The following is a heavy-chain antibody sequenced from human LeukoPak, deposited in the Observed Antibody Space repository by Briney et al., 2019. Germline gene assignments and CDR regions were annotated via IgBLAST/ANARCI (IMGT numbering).Heavy chain of an antibody. J-gene: IGHJ4*02. V-gene: IGHV4-39*01. CDR2: IYYSGST. CDR1: GGSISSGTYY. D-gene: IGHD5-24*01. Sequence: PSETLSLTCIVSGGSISSGTYYWGWIRQPPGKGLEWIGSIYYSGSTYYNPSLKSRVTISVDTSKNQFSLKLSSVTAADTAVYYCARGGMKMAYYFDYWGQGTLVTVSS. CDR3: ARGGMKMAYYFDY.